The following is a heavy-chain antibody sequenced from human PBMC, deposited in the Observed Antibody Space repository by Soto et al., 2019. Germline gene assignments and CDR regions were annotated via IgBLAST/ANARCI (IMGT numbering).Heavy chain of an antibody. CDR3: ARCDTNLRPYHYFDP. Sequence: SVKVSFRASVGALTYVISWVRQAPGQGLEWMGGIIPIFHTPKYAQKFQGRVTITADESTSTAYMELSSLRSEDTAVYYCARCDTNLRPYHYFDPWGQGTLLTVSS. V-gene: IGHV1-69*13. CDR1: VGALTYV. CDR2: IIPIFHTP. J-gene: IGHJ5*02. D-gene: IGHD2-2*01.